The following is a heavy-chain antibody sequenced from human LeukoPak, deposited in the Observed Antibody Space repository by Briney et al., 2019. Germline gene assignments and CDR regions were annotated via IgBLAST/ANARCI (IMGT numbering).Heavy chain of an antibody. V-gene: IGHV4-59*01. Sequence: PSETLSLTCTVSGGSISSYYWSWIRQPPGKGLEWIGYIYYSGSTNYNPSLKSRVTISVDTSKNQFSLKLSSVTAADTAVYYCARPGAGPYWYFDLWGRGTLVTVSS. CDR2: IYYSGST. D-gene: IGHD7-27*01. CDR1: GGSISSYY. CDR3: ARPGAGPYWYFDL. J-gene: IGHJ2*01.